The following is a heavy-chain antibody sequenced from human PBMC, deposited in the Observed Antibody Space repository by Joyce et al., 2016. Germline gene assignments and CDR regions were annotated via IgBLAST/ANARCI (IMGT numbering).Heavy chain of an antibody. D-gene: IGHD5-18*01. V-gene: IGHV4-34*02. Sequence: QVQLQQWGGGLLKPSETLSLTCAVYGGSFSGYYWSWIRQPPGKGLEGIGKVNHSGSTSYDESLKSRVTISVDTSKNQLSLNLTSVTAADTAVYFCARGLVVTGTRVRGYNYGYSSWGQGTLVTVSS. CDR2: VNHSGST. J-gene: IGHJ5*02. CDR3: ARGLVVTGTRVRGYNYGYSS. CDR1: GGSFSGYY.